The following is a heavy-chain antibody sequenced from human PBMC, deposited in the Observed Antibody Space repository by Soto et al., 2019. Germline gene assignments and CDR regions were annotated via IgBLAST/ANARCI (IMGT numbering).Heavy chain of an antibody. D-gene: IGHD3-9*01. CDR2: INDRGSI. J-gene: IGHJ2*01. CDR1: GGSFSGYY. CDR3: ARESHDILTGPPWVWYFDI. Sequence: QVQLQQWGAGPLRPLETLSLTCGVSGGSFSGYYWSWIRQSPGKGLECIGEINDRGSINYNPSLKSRVSISVDTAKNHYSLNVRSVTAAATAVYYGARESHDILTGPPWVWYFDIWGRGTLVTVSS. V-gene: IGHV4-34*01.